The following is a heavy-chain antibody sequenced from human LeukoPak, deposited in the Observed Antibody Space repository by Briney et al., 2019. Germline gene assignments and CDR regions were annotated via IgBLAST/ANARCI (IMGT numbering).Heavy chain of an antibody. Sequence: SETLSLTCAVYGGSFSGYYWSWIRQPPGKGLEWIGEINHSGSTNYNPSLKSRVTISVDTSKNQFFLKLSSVTAADTAVYYCARTSYYYYGMDVWGQGTTVTVSS. V-gene: IGHV4-34*01. CDR2: INHSGST. CDR3: ARTSYYYYGMDV. J-gene: IGHJ6*02. CDR1: GGSFSGYY.